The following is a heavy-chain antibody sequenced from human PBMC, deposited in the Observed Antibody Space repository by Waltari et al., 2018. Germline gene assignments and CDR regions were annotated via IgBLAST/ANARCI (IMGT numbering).Heavy chain of an antibody. CDR3: ANPYVTGTTVFDY. CDR1: GFTFSSYA. D-gene: IGHD1-20*01. CDR2: IIGSGVST. V-gene: IGHV3-23*01. Sequence: EVQLLESGGGLVQPGGSLRLSCAASGFTFSSYAMSWVRQAPGKGLEWVSAIIGSGVSTYYADSVKGRFTISRDNSKNTLYLQMNSLRAEDTAVYYCANPYVTGTTVFDYWGQGTLVTVSS. J-gene: IGHJ4*02.